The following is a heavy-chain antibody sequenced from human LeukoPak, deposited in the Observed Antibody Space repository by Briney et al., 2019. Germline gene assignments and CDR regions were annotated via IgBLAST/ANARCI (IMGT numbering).Heavy chain of an antibody. D-gene: IGHD3-22*01. CDR1: GYTFTSYA. Sequence: ASVKVSCKASGYTFTSYAMNWVRQAPGQGLEWMVWISAYNGNRNNAQKFQGRLTMTTDTSTSTAYMELRSLRSDDTAVYYCARYSSGGYFDYWGQGTLVTVSS. CDR3: ARYSSGGYFDY. CDR2: ISAYNGNR. J-gene: IGHJ4*02. V-gene: IGHV1-18*01.